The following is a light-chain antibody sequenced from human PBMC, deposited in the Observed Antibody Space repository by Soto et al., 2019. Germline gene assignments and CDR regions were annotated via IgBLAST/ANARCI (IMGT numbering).Light chain of an antibody. CDR2: LGS. CDR3: MQALQSLT. V-gene: IGKV2-28*01. J-gene: IGKJ5*01. Sequence: EIVMTQSPLTLPVTPGEPTSMSYRSSQSLLYNHTINLLDWYLQKPGQSPHLLIYLGSKRASGVPDRFSGSGSGTDFSLKISRVEAEDVGTYFCMQALQSLTFGQGTRLEIK. CDR1: QSLLYNHTINL.